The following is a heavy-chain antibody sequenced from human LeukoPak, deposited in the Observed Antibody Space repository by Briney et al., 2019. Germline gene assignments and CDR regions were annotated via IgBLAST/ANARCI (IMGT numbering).Heavy chain of an antibody. Sequence: GRSLRLSCAASGFTFSSYGMHWVRQAPGKGLEWVAVISYDGSNKYYADSVKGRFTISRDNSKNTLYLQMNSLRAEDTAVYYCARDSIYDILGDSTSYGMDVWGQGTTVTVSS. CDR2: ISYDGSNK. J-gene: IGHJ6*02. CDR1: GFTFSSYG. V-gene: IGHV3-30*03. D-gene: IGHD3-9*01. CDR3: ARDSIYDILGDSTSYGMDV.